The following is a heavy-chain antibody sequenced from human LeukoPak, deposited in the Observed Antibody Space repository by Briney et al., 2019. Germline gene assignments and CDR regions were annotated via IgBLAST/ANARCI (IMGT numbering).Heavy chain of an antibody. Sequence: SETLSPTCTVSGGSISSYYWSWIRQPPGKGLEWIGYVFYSGSTSYNPSLKSRVTISVDTSKNQFSLKLRSVTAADTAVYYCARGYRSTWGVYYYYGMDVWGQGTTVTVSS. V-gene: IGHV4-59*01. CDR3: ARGYRSTWGVYYYYGMDV. CDR1: GGSISSYY. J-gene: IGHJ6*02. D-gene: IGHD6-13*01. CDR2: VFYSGST.